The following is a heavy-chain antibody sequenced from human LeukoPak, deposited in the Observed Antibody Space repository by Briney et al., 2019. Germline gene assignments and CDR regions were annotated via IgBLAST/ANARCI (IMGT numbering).Heavy chain of an antibody. V-gene: IGHV3-73*01. CDR3: TGDNFDSSVKFDY. J-gene: IGHJ4*02. D-gene: IGHD3-22*01. CDR2: IRSKANNYAS. Sequence: GGSLKLSCVVSGFTFSGSAVHWVRQASGKGLEWVGRIRSKANNYASAYAASVKGRFTISRDDSKNTAYLQMNSLKTEDTAVYYCTGDNFDSSVKFDYWGQGTLVTVSS. CDR1: GFTFSGSA.